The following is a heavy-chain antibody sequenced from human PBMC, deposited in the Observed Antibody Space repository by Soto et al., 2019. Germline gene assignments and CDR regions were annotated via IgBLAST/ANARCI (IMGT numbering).Heavy chain of an antibody. CDR2: IIPFFGTA. V-gene: IGHV1-69*06. Sequence: SVKVSCKSSGGSSGSYAIYWVRQAPGQGLEWMGGIIPFFGTANYAQKSQSRVTITADKSTSTAYMELSSLRSEDTAVYFCARAPARGRLDYWGQGTLVTVSS. J-gene: IGHJ4*02. CDR1: GGSSGSYA. CDR3: ARAPARGRLDY. D-gene: IGHD3-10*01.